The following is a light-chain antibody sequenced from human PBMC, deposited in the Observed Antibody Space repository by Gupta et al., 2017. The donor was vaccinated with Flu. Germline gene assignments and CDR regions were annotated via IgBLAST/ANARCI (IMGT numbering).Light chain of an antibody. J-gene: IGKJ5*01. CDR3: QQRSNWPPPIT. Sequence: EIVLTQSPPTLSLSPGERATLSCRASQSVSSYLAWYQQKPGQAPRLLIYDASNRATGSQARFSGSGDGTDFTLTISSREPEDFEVYYCQQRSNWPPPITFGQGTXLEIK. V-gene: IGKV3-11*01. CDR2: DAS. CDR1: QSVSSY.